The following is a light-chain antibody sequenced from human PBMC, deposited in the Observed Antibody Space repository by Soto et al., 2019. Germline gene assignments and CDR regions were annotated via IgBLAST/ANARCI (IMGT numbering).Light chain of an antibody. CDR2: GVS. V-gene: IGKV1-39*01. CDR3: QQTVSTPT. J-gene: IGKJ3*01. CDR1: QSISPF. Sequence: DIQMTQSPSSLSASVVDRVTISFRASQSISPFLSWYQQRPGKAPKLLIYGVSTLQSGVPSRFSGSGSGTDFTLTISSLQPEDFATYYCQQTVSTPTFGPGTKVDIK.